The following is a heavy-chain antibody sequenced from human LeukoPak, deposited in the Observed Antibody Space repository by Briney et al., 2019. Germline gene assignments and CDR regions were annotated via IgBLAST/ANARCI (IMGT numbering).Heavy chain of an antibody. V-gene: IGHV3-23*01. CDR1: GLILSSYV. J-gene: IGHJ4*02. CDR3: AKCSGWYYFDY. CDR2: ITVSGGRT. Sequence: GGSLRLSCAASGLILSSYVMSWVRQAPGKGLEWVSTITVSGGRTYYADSVKGRFTISRDNSKNTLYLQMNSLRAEDTAVYYCAKCSGWYYFDYWGQGTLVTVSS. D-gene: IGHD6-19*01.